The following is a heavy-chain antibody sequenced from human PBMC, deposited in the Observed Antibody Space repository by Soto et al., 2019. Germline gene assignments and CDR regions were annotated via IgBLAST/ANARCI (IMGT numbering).Heavy chain of an antibody. CDR3: ARIYCSGGSCYPAFDI. D-gene: IGHD2-15*01. CDR1: GYTFTSYD. V-gene: IGHV1-8*01. J-gene: IGHJ3*02. Sequence: ASVKVSCKASGYTFTSYDINWVRQATGQGLEWMGWMNPNSGNTGYAQKFQGRVTMTRNTSISTACMELSSLRSEDTAVYYCARIYCSGGSCYPAFDIWGQGTMVTV. CDR2: MNPNSGNT.